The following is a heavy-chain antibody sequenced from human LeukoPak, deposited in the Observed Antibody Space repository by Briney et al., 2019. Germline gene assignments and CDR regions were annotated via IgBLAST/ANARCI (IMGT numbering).Heavy chain of an antibody. J-gene: IGHJ4*02. Sequence: PSETLSLTCAVSGGSISSSNWWSWIRQPPGKGLEWIGEIYHSGSTNYNPSLKSRVTISVDKSKTQFSLKLSSVTAADTAVYYCARASYSYDINGWVPFDYWGQGTLVTVSS. CDR3: ARASYSYDINGWVPFDY. D-gene: IGHD3-22*01. CDR2: IYHSGST. CDR1: GGSISSSNW. V-gene: IGHV4-4*02.